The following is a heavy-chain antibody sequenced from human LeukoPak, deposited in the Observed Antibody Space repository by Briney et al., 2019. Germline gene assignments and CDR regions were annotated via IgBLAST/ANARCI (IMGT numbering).Heavy chain of an antibody. J-gene: IGHJ6*03. V-gene: IGHV4-39*01. CDR3: ASSSAITLFYYYYMDV. CDR2: IYYSGSI. CDR1: GGSITSSGYY. D-gene: IGHD1-14*01. Sequence: PSETLSLTRTVSGGSITSSGYYWGWIRQPPGKGLEWIGSIYYSGSIYYNPSLKSRVTISVDTSKNQFSLKLSSVTAADTAVYYCASSSAITLFYYYYMDVWGKGTTVTVSS.